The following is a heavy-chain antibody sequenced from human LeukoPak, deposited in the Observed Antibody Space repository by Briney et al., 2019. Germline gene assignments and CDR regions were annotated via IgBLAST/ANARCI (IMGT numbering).Heavy chain of an antibody. CDR3: AITTLWFGEGGGFDP. D-gene: IGHD3-10*01. J-gene: IGHJ5*02. V-gene: IGHV1-18*01. Sequence: ASVNVSCKASGYTFTSYGISWVRQAPGQGLEWMGWISAYNGNTNYAQKLQGRVTMTTDTSTSTAYMELRSLRSDDTAVYYCAITTLWFGEGGGFDPWGQGTLVTVSS. CDR2: ISAYNGNT. CDR1: GYTFTSYG.